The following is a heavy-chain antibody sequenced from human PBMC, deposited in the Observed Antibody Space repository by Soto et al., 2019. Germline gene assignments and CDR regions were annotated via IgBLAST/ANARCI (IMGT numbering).Heavy chain of an antibody. J-gene: IGHJ5*02. V-gene: IGHV3-64D*08. CDR2: ISGQGVTT. CDR1: GFSFSYYA. Sequence: EVQLVESGGGLAQPGGSLRLSCSASGFSFSYYAMHWVRQAPGKGLEHISAISGQGVTTYYADSVKGRFTISRDNSKNTLYLQMSSLRGEDTAVYYCGRGGSSFVGWFDPWGQGTLVTVSS. D-gene: IGHD6-13*01. CDR3: GRGGSSFVGWFDP.